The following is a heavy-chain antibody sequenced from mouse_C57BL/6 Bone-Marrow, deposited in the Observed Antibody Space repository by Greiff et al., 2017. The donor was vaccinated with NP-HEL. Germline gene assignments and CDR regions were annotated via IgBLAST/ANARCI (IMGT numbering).Heavy chain of an antibody. Sequence: ESGPGLVKPSQSLSLTCSVTGYSITSGYYWNWIRQFPGNKLEWMGYISYDGSNNYNPSLKNRISITRDTSKNQFFLKLNSVTTEDTATYYCAREGLLRRTWFAYWGQGTLVTVSA. D-gene: IGHD2-3*01. CDR1: GYSITSGYY. V-gene: IGHV3-6*01. CDR2: ISYDGSN. J-gene: IGHJ3*01. CDR3: AREGLLRRTWFAY.